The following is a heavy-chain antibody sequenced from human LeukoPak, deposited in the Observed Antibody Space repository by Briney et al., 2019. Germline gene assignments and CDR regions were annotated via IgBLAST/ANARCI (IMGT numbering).Heavy chain of an antibody. CDR3: AKPSNGWYSFDY. V-gene: IGHV3-23*01. Sequence: GGSLRLSCAASGFTFSSYSMNWVRQAPGKGLEWVSTISGGGGSTYYADSVKGRFTISRDNSKNTLYLQVNSLRAEDTAVYYCAKPSNGWYSFDYWGQGTLVTVSS. CDR2: ISGGGGST. D-gene: IGHD6-19*01. CDR1: GFTFSSYS. J-gene: IGHJ4*02.